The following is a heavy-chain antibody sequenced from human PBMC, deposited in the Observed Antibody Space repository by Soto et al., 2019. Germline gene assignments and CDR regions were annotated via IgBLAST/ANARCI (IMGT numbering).Heavy chain of an antibody. D-gene: IGHD3-3*01. Sequence: SETLSLTCTVSGGSISSGGYYWSWIRQHPGKGLEWIGYIYYSGSTYYNPSLKSRVTISVDTSKNQFSLKLSSVTAADTAVYYCARAQEYYDFWSASSGSPLDPWGQGTLVTVSS. CDR1: GGSISSGGYY. J-gene: IGHJ5*02. CDR2: IYYSGST. CDR3: ARAQEYYDFWSASSGSPLDP. V-gene: IGHV4-31*03.